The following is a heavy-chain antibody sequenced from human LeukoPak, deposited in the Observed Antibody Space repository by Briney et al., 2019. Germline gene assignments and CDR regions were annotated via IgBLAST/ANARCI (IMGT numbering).Heavy chain of an antibody. D-gene: IGHD2-15*01. CDR1: GFSFRVYW. CDR3: ARYVGYCSGGSCYLGAIDI. CDR2: IKQYGSEQ. Sequence: PGESLRLSCAASGFSFRVYWMSWVRQAPGKGREWVAHIKQYGSEQYYVHTVKGRFTISRDNAKNSLFLQMNSLRAEDTAVYYCARYVGYCSGGSCYLGAIDIWGQGTMVSVSS. V-gene: IGHV3-7*01. J-gene: IGHJ3*02.